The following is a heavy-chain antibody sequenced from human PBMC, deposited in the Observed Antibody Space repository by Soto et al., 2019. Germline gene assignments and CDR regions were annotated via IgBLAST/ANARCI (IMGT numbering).Heavy chain of an antibody. J-gene: IGHJ4*02. CDR1: GFTFSSYW. CDR3: ARGGVPAARYGSLYYFDY. V-gene: IGHV3-7*01. Sequence: PGGSLRLSCAASGFTFSSYWMSWVRQAPGKGLEWVANIKQDGSEKYYVDSVKGRFTISRDNAKNSLYLQMNSLRAEDTAVYYCARGGVPAARYGSLYYFDYWGQGTLVTVSS. CDR2: IKQDGSEK. D-gene: IGHD2-2*01.